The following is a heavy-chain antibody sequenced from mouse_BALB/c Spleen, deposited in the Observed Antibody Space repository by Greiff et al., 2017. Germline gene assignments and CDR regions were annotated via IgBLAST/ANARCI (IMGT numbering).Heavy chain of an antibody. Sequence: EVKLQESGGGLVQPGGSMKLSCVASGFTFSNYWMNWVRQSPEKGLEWVAEIRLKSNNYATHYAESVKGRFTISRDDSKSSVYLQMNNLRAEDTGIYYCTRLPYYGYGDYWGQGTTLTVSS. J-gene: IGHJ2*01. V-gene: IGHV6-6*02. CDR1: GFTFSNYW. CDR3: TRLPYYGYGDY. D-gene: IGHD1-2*01. CDR2: IRLKSNNYAT.